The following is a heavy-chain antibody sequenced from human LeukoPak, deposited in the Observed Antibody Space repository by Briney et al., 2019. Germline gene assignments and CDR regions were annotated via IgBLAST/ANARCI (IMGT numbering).Heavy chain of an antibody. J-gene: IGHJ4*02. D-gene: IGHD3-22*01. Sequence: TGGSLRLSCAASGFTFSSYAMSWVRQAPGKGLEWVSAISGSGGSTYYADSVKGRFTISRDNSKNTLYLQMNSLRAEDTAVYYCAKDHYYDSGPGDYWGQGTLVTVSS. V-gene: IGHV3-23*01. CDR1: GFTFSSYA. CDR3: AKDHYYDSGPGDY. CDR2: ISGSGGST.